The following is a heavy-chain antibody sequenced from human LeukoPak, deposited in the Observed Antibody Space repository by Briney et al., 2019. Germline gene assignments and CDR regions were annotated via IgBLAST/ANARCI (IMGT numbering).Heavy chain of an antibody. Sequence: ASVKVSCKASGYTFTSYGISWVRQAPGQGLEWMGWISAYNGNTNYAQKLQGRVTMTTDTSTSTAYMELRSLRSDDTAVYYSARGDGIVVGVNDAFDIWGQGTMVTVSS. CDR1: GYTFTSYG. V-gene: IGHV1-18*01. D-gene: IGHD3-22*01. CDR3: ARGDGIVVGVNDAFDI. CDR2: ISAYNGNT. J-gene: IGHJ3*02.